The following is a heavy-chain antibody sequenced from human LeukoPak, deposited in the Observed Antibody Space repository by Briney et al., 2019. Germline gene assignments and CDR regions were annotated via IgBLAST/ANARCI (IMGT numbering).Heavy chain of an antibody. Sequence: YPGGSLRLSCAASGFTFSSYSMNWVRQAPGKGLEWVSSISSSSSYIYYADSVKGRFTISRDNAKNSLYLQMNSLRAEDTAVYYCAREPDIVVVPAADWGQGTLVTVSS. CDR1: GFTFSSYS. D-gene: IGHD2-2*01. CDR2: ISSSSSYI. J-gene: IGHJ4*02. CDR3: AREPDIVVVPAAD. V-gene: IGHV3-21*01.